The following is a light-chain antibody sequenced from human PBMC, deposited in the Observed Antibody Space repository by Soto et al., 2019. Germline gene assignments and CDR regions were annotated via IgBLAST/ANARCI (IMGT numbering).Light chain of an antibody. Sequence: QSALTQPASGSGSPGQSIPISCTGTSSDVGGYNDVSWYQQHPGKAPKLMIYDVNNRPSGVSNRFSGSKSGNTASLTISGLQAEDEADYYCSSYTSSSTFVVFGGGTKLTVL. V-gene: IGLV2-14*01. J-gene: IGLJ2*01. CDR1: SSDVGGYND. CDR3: SSYTSSSTFVV. CDR2: DVN.